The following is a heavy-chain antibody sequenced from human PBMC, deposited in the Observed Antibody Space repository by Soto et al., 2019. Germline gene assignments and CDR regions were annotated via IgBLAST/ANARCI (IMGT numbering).Heavy chain of an antibody. V-gene: IGHV4-59*01. J-gene: IGHJ4*02. CDR2: IYFNGNT. CDR3: ASVTFGGVVLAH. CDR1: ADSFSKYY. D-gene: IGHD3-16*01. Sequence: LSLTCSVSADSFSKYYWTWIRQPPGEGLEWIGYIYFNGNTNYNPSLKGRVTISIDTSKKQFSLNLSSVTAADTAVYYCASVTFGGVVLAHWGQGTLVTVSS.